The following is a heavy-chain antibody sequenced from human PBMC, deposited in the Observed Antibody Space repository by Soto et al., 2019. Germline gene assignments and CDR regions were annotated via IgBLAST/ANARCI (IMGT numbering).Heavy chain of an antibody. CDR3: ARVNKGSSSWSYYFDY. D-gene: IGHD6-13*01. V-gene: IGHV1-3*01. CDR2: INAGNGNT. Sequence: ASVKVSCKASGYTFTSYAMHWVRQAPGQRLEWMGWINAGNGNTKYSQKFQGRVTITRDTSASTAYMELSSLRSEDTAVYYCARVNKGSSSWSYYFDYWGQGTLVTVSS. CDR1: GYTFTSYA. J-gene: IGHJ4*02.